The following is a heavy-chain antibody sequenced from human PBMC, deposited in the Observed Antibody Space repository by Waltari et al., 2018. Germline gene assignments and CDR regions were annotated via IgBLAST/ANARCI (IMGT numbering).Heavy chain of an antibody. J-gene: IGHJ4*02. V-gene: IGHV4-34*01. CDR2: IDHSGTT. CDR3: ARDTYYDFWSGYYTGDYFDY. Sequence: QVQLQQWGAGLLKPSETLSLTCAVHGGSFSGSYWSWIRQPTGQELEWIGEIDHSGTTNYNPSLKSLVTISGDTSKNQFSLKLSSVTAADTAVYYWARDTYYDFWSGYYTGDYFDYWGQGTLVTVSS. CDR1: GGSFSGSY. D-gene: IGHD3-3*01.